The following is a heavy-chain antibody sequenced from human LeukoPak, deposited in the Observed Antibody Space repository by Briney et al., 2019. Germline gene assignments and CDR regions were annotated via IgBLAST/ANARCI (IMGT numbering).Heavy chain of an antibody. CDR2: MNPNSGNT. Sequence: ASVKVSCKASGYTFTSYDINWVRQATGQGLEWMGWMNPNSGNTGYAQKFQGRVTMTRNTSISTAYVELSSLRSEDTAVYYCARGQKRSTYYDFWSGYYPPLYFDYWGQGTLVTVSS. J-gene: IGHJ4*02. CDR1: GYTFTSYD. D-gene: IGHD3-3*01. V-gene: IGHV1-8*01. CDR3: ARGQKRSTYYDFWSGYYPPLYFDY.